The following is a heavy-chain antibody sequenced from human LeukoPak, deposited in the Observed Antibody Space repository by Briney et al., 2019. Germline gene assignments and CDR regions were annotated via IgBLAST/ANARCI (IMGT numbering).Heavy chain of an antibody. V-gene: IGHV3-30*04. CDR2: ISYDGSNK. J-gene: IGHJ6*02. D-gene: IGHD3-22*01. CDR1: GFTFSSYA. Sequence: GRSLSLSCAASGFTFSSYAMHWVRQAPGKGLEWVAVISYDGSNKYYADSVKGRFTISRDNSKNTLYLQMNSLRAEDTAVYYCARARYYDSSGYYPPLTTGYYGMDVWGQGTTVTVSS. CDR3: ARARYYDSSGYYPPLTTGYYGMDV.